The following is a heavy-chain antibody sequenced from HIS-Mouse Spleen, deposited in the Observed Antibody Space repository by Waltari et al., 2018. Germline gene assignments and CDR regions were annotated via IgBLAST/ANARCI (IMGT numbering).Heavy chain of an antibody. CDR2: ISYSGST. CDR3: AREIPYSSSWYDWYFDL. D-gene: IGHD6-13*01. CDR1: GGSISSSSYY. J-gene: IGHJ2*01. Sequence: QLQLQESGPGLVKPSETLSLTCTVSGGSISSSSYYWGWIRQPPGKGLEGIGSISYSGSTYYNPSLKSRVTISVDTSKNQFSLKLSSVTAADTAVYYCAREIPYSSSWYDWYFDLWGRGTLVTVSS. V-gene: IGHV4-39*07.